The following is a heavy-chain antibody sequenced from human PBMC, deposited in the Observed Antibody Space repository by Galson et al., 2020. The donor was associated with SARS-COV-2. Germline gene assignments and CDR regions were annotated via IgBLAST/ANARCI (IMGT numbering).Heavy chain of an antibody. CDR2: INPNSGGT. CDR3: ARGTYYDFWSGYKILDY. J-gene: IGHJ4*02. V-gene: IGHV1-2*02. D-gene: IGHD3-3*01. Sequence: ASVKVSCKASGYTFTGYYMHWVRQAPGQGLEWMGWINPNSGGTNYAQKFQGRVTMTRDTSISTAYMELSRLRSDDTAVYYCARGTYYDFWSGYKILDYWGQGTLVTVSS. CDR1: GYTFTGYY.